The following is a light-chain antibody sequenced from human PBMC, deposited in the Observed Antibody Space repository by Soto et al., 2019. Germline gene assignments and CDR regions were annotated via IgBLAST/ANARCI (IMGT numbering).Light chain of an antibody. J-gene: IGKJ3*01. V-gene: IGKV1-39*01. Sequence: DIQMTQSPSSLSASVGDRVTITCRASQTVSTNLNWYQRKPGKAPSLLIYGSYNLQTGVPSRFSGSGSEKDFTLTISSLQPEDFGTYYCQQDNMNPFTLGPGTKVDIK. CDR1: QTVSTN. CDR3: QQDNMNPFT. CDR2: GSY.